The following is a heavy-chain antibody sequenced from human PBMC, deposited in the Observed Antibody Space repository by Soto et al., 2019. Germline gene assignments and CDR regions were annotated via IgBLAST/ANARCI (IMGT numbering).Heavy chain of an antibody. Sequence: PGGSLRLSCAASGFTFSSYGMHWVRQAPGKGLGWVAVISYDGSNKYYADSVKGRFTISRDNSKNTLYLQMNSLRAEDTAVYYCAKDVWPKEYSSGWYYFDYWGQGTLVTVYS. CDR2: ISYDGSNK. V-gene: IGHV3-30*18. CDR1: GFTFSSYG. J-gene: IGHJ4*02. D-gene: IGHD6-19*01. CDR3: AKDVWPKEYSSGWYYFDY.